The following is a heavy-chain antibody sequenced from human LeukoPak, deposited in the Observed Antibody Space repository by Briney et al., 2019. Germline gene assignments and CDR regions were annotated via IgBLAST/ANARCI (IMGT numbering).Heavy chain of an antibody. CDR3: ARNESVLGTTGLNDFFDD. V-gene: IGHV4-39*01. Sequence: SETLSLTCTVSGGSIRGSSDYWGWIRQSPGEGLEWIGSICYSGSTYHNPSLKSRVTISVDTSKNQFYVKLTSVTAADTAVYYCARNESVLGTTGLNDFFDDWGQGTLVTVSS. D-gene: IGHD1-1*01. CDR2: ICYSGST. CDR1: GGSIRGSSDY. J-gene: IGHJ4*02.